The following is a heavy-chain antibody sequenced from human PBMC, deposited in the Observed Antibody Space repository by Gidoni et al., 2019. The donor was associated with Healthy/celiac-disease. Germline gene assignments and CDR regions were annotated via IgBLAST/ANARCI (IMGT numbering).Heavy chain of an antibody. D-gene: IGHD4-17*01. J-gene: IGHJ6*02. CDR2: IRSKAYGGTT. V-gene: IGHV3-49*04. CDR3: TRGDYGGNSGDFYYYYGMDV. CDR1: GFTFGYYA. Sequence: EVQLVESGGGLVQPGRSLRLSCTASGFTFGYYAMTWVRKAPGKGLEWVGFIRSKAYGGTTEYAAAVKGRFTISRDDSKSIAYLQMNSLKTEDTAVYYCTRGDYGGNSGDFYYYYGMDVWGQGTTVTVSS.